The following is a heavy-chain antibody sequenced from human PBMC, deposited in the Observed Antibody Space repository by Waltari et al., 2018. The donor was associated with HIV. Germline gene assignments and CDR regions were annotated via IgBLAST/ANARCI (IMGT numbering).Heavy chain of an antibody. D-gene: IGHD1-26*01. CDR3: VQTSGSYPLFDY. CDR2: ISSSSMYI. Sequence: EVQLVESGGGLVKPGGSLRLSCEASGFTFSRYKMNWVRQAPGKGLEWVASISSSSMYIYHADSLKGRFTISRDNAKNLLFLQMNSLRAEDTAVYFCVQTSGSYPLFDYWGQGTLVTVSS. V-gene: IGHV3-21*01. CDR1: GFTFSRYK. J-gene: IGHJ4*02.